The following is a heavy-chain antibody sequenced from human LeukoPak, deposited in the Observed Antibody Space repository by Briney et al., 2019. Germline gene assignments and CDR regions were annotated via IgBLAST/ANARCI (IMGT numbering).Heavy chain of an antibody. CDR1: GYTFTDYQ. CDR3: ARDDVVRGVISDY. Sequence: GASVKVSCRTSGYTFTDYQIHWVRQAPGQGLEWMGWINPNSGGTNYAQKFQGRVTMTRDTSISTAYMELSRLRTDDTAVYYCARDDVVRGVISDYWGQGTLVTVSS. CDR2: INPNSGGT. D-gene: IGHD3-10*01. V-gene: IGHV1-2*02. J-gene: IGHJ4*02.